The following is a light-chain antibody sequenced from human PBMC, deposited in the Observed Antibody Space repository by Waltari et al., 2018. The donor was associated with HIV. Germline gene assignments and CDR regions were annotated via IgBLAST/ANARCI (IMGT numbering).Light chain of an antibody. CDR2: GTS. J-gene: IGKJ2*01. Sequence: VLTQSPGSLSLSPGDSVSLSCRASKNVNRDYLAWYQQRRGQPPTLLVAGTSVRAPGVPDRFSGSGSVTVFTLTINRLEPEDFTTYLCQQFDDWEYTFGQGTHL. CDR1: KNVNRDY. V-gene: IGKV3-20*01. CDR3: QQFDDWEYT.